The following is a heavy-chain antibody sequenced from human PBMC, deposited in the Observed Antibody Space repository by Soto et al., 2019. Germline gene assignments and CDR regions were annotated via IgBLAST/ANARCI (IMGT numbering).Heavy chain of an antibody. V-gene: IGHV3-23*01. Sequence: VQLLESGGGLVQPGGSLRLSCAASGFTFSSYAMIWARQAPGKGREWVSGTSGSGGTSFYADSVKGRFTISRENSKNTLYLQMNRLTAEDTAVYFCAKVGYGGEGAVYWYFDLWGRGTLVTVSS. D-gene: IGHD4-17*01. CDR2: TSGSGGTS. CDR3: AKVGYGGEGAVYWYFDL. CDR1: GFTFSSYA. J-gene: IGHJ2*01.